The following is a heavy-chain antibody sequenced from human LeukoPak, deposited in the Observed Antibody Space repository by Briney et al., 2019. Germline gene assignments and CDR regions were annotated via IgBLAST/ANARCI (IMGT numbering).Heavy chain of an antibody. CDR1: GFTFSSYA. V-gene: IGHV3-30-3*01. CDR2: ISYDGSNK. Sequence: GGSLRLPCAASGFTFSSYAMHWVRQAPGKGLEWVAVISYDGSNKYYADSVKGRFTISRDNSKNTLYLQMNSLRAEDTAVYYCARGRWGAFDIWGQGTMVTVSS. CDR3: ARGRWGAFDI. D-gene: IGHD1-26*01. J-gene: IGHJ3*02.